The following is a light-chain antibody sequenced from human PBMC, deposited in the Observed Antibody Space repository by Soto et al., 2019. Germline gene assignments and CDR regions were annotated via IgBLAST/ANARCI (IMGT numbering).Light chain of an antibody. V-gene: IGLV1-47*01. CDR1: SSNIGSNY. J-gene: IGLJ3*02. Sequence: QSVLTQPPSASGTPGQRVTISCSGSSSNIGSNYVYWYQQLPGTAPKLLIYADDRRPSGVSDRFSGSKSGTSASLAISGLRSEDEASYSCAAWDDSLGGSWVFGGGTQLTVL. CDR2: ADD. CDR3: AAWDDSLGGSWV.